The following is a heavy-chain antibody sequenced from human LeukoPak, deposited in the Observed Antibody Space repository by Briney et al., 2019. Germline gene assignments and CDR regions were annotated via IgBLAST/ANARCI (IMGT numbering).Heavy chain of an antibody. D-gene: IGHD3-22*01. CDR3: ARGLRDEKRYYKYYYMDV. J-gene: IGHJ6*03. CDR1: GGSISGYF. V-gene: IGHV4-4*09. Sequence: PSETLSLTCTISGGSISGYFGTWIRQASGKGLEWIGYIHTIETKYNPSLQSRVSMSIDTSKNQFSLNLRSVTAADTAVYYCARGLRDEKRYYKYYYMDVWGKGTTVTVSS. CDR2: IHTIET.